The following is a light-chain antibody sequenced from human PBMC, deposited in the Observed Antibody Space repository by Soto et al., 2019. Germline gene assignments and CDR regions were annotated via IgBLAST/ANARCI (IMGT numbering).Light chain of an antibody. J-gene: IGKJ4*01. CDR1: ESVSTNY. CDR2: GAS. CDR3: QQYGSVPLT. V-gene: IGKV3-20*01. Sequence: EIVLTQSPGTLSLSPGERATLSCRASESVSTNYLAWYQQKPGQAPRLLISGASSRATGIPYRFSGSGSGADFTLTINRLEPEDFAVYYCQQYGSVPLTFGGGTKVEIK.